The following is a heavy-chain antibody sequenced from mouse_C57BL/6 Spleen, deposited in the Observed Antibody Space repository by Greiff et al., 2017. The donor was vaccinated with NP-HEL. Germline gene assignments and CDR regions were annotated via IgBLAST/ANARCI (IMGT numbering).Heavy chain of an antibody. CDR2: ISNLAYSI. Sequence: EVNVVESGGGLVQPGGSLKLSCAASGFTFSDYGMAWVRQAPRKGPEWVAFISNLAYSIYYADTVTGRFTISRENAKNTLYLEMSSLRSEDTAMYYCARHRDYFDYWGQGTTLTVSS. CDR3: ARHRDYFDY. V-gene: IGHV5-15*01. D-gene: IGHD3-3*01. J-gene: IGHJ2*01. CDR1: GFTFSDYG.